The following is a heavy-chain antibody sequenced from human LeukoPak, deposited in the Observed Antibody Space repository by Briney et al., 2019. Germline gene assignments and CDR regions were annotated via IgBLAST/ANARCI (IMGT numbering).Heavy chain of an antibody. Sequence: GGSLRLSCAASGFTFSSYWMHWVRQAPGKGLVWVSRINSDGSSTSYADSVKGRFTISRDNAKNTLYLQMNSLRAEDTAVYYCARDGYGSGSYYRSWFDPWGQGTLVTVSS. V-gene: IGHV3-74*01. CDR3: ARDGYGSGSYYRSWFDP. D-gene: IGHD3-10*01. J-gene: IGHJ5*02. CDR2: INSDGSST. CDR1: GFTFSSYW.